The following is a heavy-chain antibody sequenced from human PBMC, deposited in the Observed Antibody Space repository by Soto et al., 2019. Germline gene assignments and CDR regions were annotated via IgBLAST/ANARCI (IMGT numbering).Heavy chain of an antibody. J-gene: IGHJ5*02. Sequence: QVQLVQSGAEVKKPGASVKVSCKASGYTFTSYGISWVRQAPGQGLEWMGWISAYNGNTNYAQKLQGRVTMTTDTSTSTAYMELRSLRSDDTAVYYCAREGLEQWLALRRAGYNWFDPWGQGTLVTVSS. CDR1: GYTFTSYG. CDR2: ISAYNGNT. V-gene: IGHV1-18*04. D-gene: IGHD6-19*01. CDR3: AREGLEQWLALRRAGYNWFDP.